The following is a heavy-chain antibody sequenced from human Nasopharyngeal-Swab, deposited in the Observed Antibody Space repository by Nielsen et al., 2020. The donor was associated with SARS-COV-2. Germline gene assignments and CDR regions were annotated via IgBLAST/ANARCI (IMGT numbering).Heavy chain of an antibody. D-gene: IGHD6-19*01. Sequence: SETLSLTCAVSGGSISSGNYYWSWIRQPPGKGLEWIGYIYYSGSTNYNPSLKSRVTISVDTSKNQFSLKLSSVTAADTAVYYCARAHSSGWYYFDYWGQGTLVTVSS. CDR2: IYYSGST. V-gene: IGHV4-61*01. J-gene: IGHJ4*02. CDR3: ARAHSSGWYYFDY. CDR1: GGSISSGNYY.